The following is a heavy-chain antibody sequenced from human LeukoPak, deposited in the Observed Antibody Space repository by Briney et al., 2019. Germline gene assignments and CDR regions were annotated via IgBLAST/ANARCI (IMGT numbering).Heavy chain of an antibody. D-gene: IGHD3-10*01. CDR2: TNQDGSQK. Sequence: GGSLRLSCAASGFSFSNYWMTWARQAPGKGLEWVANTNQDGSQKNYLDSVRGRFTIPRDNAKSSLYLQMNSLRVDDTAVYFCLGSASYTHWGQGTLVTVSS. V-gene: IGHV3-7*01. CDR1: GFSFSNYW. CDR3: LGSASYTH. J-gene: IGHJ4*02.